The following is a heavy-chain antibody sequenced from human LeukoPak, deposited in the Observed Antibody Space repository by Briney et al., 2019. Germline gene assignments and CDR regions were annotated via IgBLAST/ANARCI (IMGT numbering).Heavy chain of an antibody. CDR1: RCAVRGYS. V-gene: IGHV3-48*01. D-gene: IGHD2-2*01. CDR3: ARDYSCAFDN. CDR2: IGIDSGNT. J-gene: IGHJ4*02. Sequence: VGLRRRSPAAPRCAVRGYSVDFGRQGPRKRLEWISYIGIDSGNTNYADSVKGRFTISGDKAKNSLYLQMNSLRVEDTAVYYCARDYSCAFDNWGQGTLVTVSS.